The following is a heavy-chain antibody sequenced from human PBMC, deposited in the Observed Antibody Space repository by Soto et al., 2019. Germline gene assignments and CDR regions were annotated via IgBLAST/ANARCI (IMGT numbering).Heavy chain of an antibody. J-gene: IGHJ6*03. CDR1: GGSISSYY. CDR2: IYYSGST. Sequence: SETLSLTCTVSGGSISSYYWSWIRQPPGKGLEWIGYIYYSGSTNYNPSLKSRVTISVDTSKNQFSLKLSSVTAADTAVYYCARGAGYDFWSGYPYYYYYMDVWGKGTTVTVSS. V-gene: IGHV4-59*01. CDR3: ARGAGYDFWSGYPYYYYYMDV. D-gene: IGHD3-3*01.